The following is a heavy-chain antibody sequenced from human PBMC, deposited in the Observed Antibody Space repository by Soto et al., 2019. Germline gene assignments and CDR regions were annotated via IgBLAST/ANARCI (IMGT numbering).Heavy chain of an antibody. Sequence: GGSLRLSCAASGFTFSSYAMSWVRQAPGKGLEWVSSISSSSSNIYYADSVKGRFTISRDNAKNSLYLQMNSLRAEDTAVYYCARGTVDTAMVTYWGQGTLVTVSS. D-gene: IGHD5-18*01. CDR2: ISSSSSNI. CDR3: ARGTVDTAMVTY. J-gene: IGHJ4*02. V-gene: IGHV3-21*01. CDR1: GFTFSSYA.